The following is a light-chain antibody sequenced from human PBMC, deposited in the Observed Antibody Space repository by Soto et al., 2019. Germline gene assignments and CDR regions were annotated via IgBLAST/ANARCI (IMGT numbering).Light chain of an antibody. J-gene: IGKJ5*01. CDR1: QSVSSSY. Sequence: EIVLTQSPGALSLSPGEGATLSCRASQSVSSSYIAWYQQRPGQTPSLLIYGASTRATGIPDRFSGSGSGTHFTLTISRLEHGDFAVYYCQHFGGTTFTFGPGTRLEIK. V-gene: IGKV3-20*01. CDR2: GAS. CDR3: QHFGGTTFT.